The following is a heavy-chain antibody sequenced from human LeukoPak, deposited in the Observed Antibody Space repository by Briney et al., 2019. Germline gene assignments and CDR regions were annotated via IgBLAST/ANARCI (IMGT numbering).Heavy chain of an antibody. Sequence: GGSLRLSCAASGFTFSSYEMNWVRQAPGKGLEWVSYISSSCSTIYYADSVKGRFTISRDKAKNSLYLQMNSLRAEDTAVYYCAELGITMIGGVWGKGTTVTISS. D-gene: IGHD3-10*02. CDR1: GFTFSSYE. CDR2: ISSSCSTI. V-gene: IGHV3-48*03. CDR3: AELGITMIGGV. J-gene: IGHJ6*04.